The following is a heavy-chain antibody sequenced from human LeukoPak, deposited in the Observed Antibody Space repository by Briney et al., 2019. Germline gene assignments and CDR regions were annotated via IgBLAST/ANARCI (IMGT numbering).Heavy chain of an antibody. CDR1: GGTFSSYA. Sequence: ASVTVSCTASGGTFSSYAISWVRQAPGQGLEWMGGIIPIFGTANYAQKFQGRVTITADESTSTAYMGLSSLRSEDTAVYYCAAGTQWELNYYYYGMDVWGQGTTVTVSS. V-gene: IGHV1-69*01. CDR2: IIPIFGTA. CDR3: AAGTQWELNYYYYGMDV. D-gene: IGHD1-26*01. J-gene: IGHJ6*02.